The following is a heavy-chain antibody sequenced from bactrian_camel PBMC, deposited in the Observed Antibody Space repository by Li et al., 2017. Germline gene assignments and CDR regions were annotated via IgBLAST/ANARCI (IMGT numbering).Heavy chain of an antibody. CDR1: GYSPNTYS. V-gene: IGHV3S60*01. CDR3: ATTGTGGCYRPTQPREYRY. Sequence: HVQLVESGGGSVQAGGSLRVSCTVSGYSPNTYSVAWFRQAPGKEREPVAVIYTGSGVARYADSVKGRFTISQDIAKRTVFLEMNSLEPEDTATYSCATTGTGGCYRPTQPREYRYWGQGTQVTVS. J-gene: IGHJ4*01. D-gene: IGHD8*01. CDR2: IYTGSGVA.